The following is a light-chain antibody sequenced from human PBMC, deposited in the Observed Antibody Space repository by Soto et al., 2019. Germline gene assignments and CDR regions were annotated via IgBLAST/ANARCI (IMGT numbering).Light chain of an antibody. V-gene: IGKV1-13*02. J-gene: IGKJ4*01. CDR2: DAS. CDR1: QGISSA. CDR3: QQFSSYPLT. Sequence: AIQLTQSPSSLSASVGDRVIITCRASQGISSALAWYQQKPGKPPKLLIYDASTLQGGVSPRFSGSGSGTDFTLTISSLQPEDFTTYYCQQFSSYPLTFGGGTNVAI.